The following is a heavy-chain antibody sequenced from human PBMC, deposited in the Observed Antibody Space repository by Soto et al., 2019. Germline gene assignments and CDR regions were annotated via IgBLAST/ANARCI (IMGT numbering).Heavy chain of an antibody. CDR3: ATLRSTFFSWFDP. J-gene: IGHJ5*02. Sequence: SETLSLTCTVSGGSITNDSYSWSWLRQPPGKGLEWIGFIYHNGSPYYNPSLRSRVTIAADRSKNQFSLRLNSVTAADTAVYYCATLRSTFFSWFDPWGQGTLVTVSS. D-gene: IGHD2-2*01. CDR2: IYHNGSP. V-gene: IGHV4-30-2*01. CDR1: GGSITNDSYS.